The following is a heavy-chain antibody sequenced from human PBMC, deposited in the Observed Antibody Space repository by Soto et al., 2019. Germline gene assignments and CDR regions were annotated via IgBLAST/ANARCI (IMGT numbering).Heavy chain of an antibody. D-gene: IGHD6-19*01. CDR3: ARRQWLVGGYYYGMDV. V-gene: IGHV1-18*01. J-gene: IGHJ6*02. Sequence: QVQLVQSGAEVKKPGASVKVSCKASGYTFTSYGISWVRQAPGQGLEWMGWTSAYNGNTNYAQKLQGRVTMTTDTSTSTAYMELRSLRSDDTAVYYCARRQWLVGGYYYGMDVWGQGATVTVSS. CDR2: TSAYNGNT. CDR1: GYTFTSYG.